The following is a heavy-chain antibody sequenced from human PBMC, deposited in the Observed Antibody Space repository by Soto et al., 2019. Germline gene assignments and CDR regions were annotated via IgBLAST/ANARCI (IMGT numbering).Heavy chain of an antibody. Sequence: EVQLVESGGGLVQPGESLRLSCAASGFTFDYYWMHWVRQAPGKGLVWVSRIHSDGTSTTYADSVKGRFTISRDNAKNTLSLQMNSLRAEDTAVYYCARADRAAFDLWGQGTVVTVSS. V-gene: IGHV3-74*01. CDR2: IHSDGTST. J-gene: IGHJ3*01. D-gene: IGHD6-25*01. CDR1: GFTFDYYW. CDR3: ARADRAAFDL.